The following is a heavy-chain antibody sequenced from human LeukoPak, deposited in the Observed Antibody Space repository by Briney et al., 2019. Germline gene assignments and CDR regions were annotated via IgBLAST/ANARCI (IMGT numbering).Heavy chain of an antibody. CDR3: TRDVTVTFDD. V-gene: IGHV3-49*04. J-gene: IGHJ4*02. CDR1: GFTFGDYA. Sequence: GRSLRLSCTASGFTFGDYAMSWVRQAPGKGLEWVGSIRSKAYGGTTEYAASVKGRFTISRDDSKTIAYLQMNSLKTEDTAVYYRTRDVTVTFDDWGQGTLVTVSS. CDR2: IRSKAYGGTT. D-gene: IGHD4-17*01.